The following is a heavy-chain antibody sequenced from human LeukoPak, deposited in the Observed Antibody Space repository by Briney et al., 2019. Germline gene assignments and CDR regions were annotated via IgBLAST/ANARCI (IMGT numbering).Heavy chain of an antibody. CDR2: INHSGST. J-gene: IGHJ6*03. D-gene: IGHD1-26*01. V-gene: IGHV4-34*01. Sequence: SETLSLTCAVYGGSFSGNYWSWIRQPPGKGLEWIGEINHSGSTNYNPSLKSRVTISVETSKNQFSLKLSSVTAADTAVYYCARAGRVGATAGYYYYYMDVWGKGTTVTVSS. CDR1: GGSFSGNY. CDR3: ARAGRVGATAGYYYYYMDV.